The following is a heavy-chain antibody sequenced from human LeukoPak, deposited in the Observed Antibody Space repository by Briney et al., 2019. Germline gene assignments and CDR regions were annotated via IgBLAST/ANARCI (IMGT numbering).Heavy chain of an antibody. J-gene: IGHJ4*02. CDR1: GYTFTGYY. CDR2: ISAYNGNT. D-gene: IGHD2/OR15-2a*01. Sequence: ASVKVSCKASGYTFTGYYMHWVRQAPGQGLEWMGWISAYNGNTNYAQKLQGRVTMTTDTSTSTAYMELRSLRSDDTAVYYCARDTDFHFDYWGQGTLVTVSS. V-gene: IGHV1-18*04. CDR3: ARDTDFHFDY.